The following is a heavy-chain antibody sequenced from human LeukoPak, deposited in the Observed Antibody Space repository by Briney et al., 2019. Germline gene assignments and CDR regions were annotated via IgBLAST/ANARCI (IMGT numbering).Heavy chain of an antibody. CDR1: GFTFSSYA. CDR3: AKDRAYGGNSFDS. D-gene: IGHD4-23*01. Sequence: GGSLRLSCAASGFTFSSYALNWVRQAPGKGLEWVSDISRTGDTTNYADSVKGRFTISRDNSKNTLYLQMNSLRAEETGVYYCAKDRAYGGNSFDSWGQGTLVTVSS. V-gene: IGHV3-23*01. J-gene: IGHJ4*02. CDR2: ISRTGDTT.